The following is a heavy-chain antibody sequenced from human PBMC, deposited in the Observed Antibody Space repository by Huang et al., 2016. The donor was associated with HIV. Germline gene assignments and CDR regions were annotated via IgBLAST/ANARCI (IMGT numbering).Heavy chain of an antibody. V-gene: IGHV3-30*18. D-gene: IGHD3-22*01. CDR1: RFTLSKFA. CDR2: ISYDGSSK. CDR3: TKGHYYDTNGYVAFDI. Sequence: QVQLVESGGGVVRPGRSLRLSCAASRFTLSKFAMHWVRQGPGKGLEWMAVISYDGSSKHDADSVTGRLTISRDNSNNTLYLQMNSLTVEDTAVYYCTKGHYYDTNGYVAFDIWGQGTMVTVSS. J-gene: IGHJ3*02.